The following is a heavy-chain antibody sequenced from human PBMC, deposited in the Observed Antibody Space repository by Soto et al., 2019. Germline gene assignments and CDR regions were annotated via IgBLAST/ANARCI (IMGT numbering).Heavy chain of an antibody. D-gene: IGHD2-15*01. V-gene: IGHV3-21*01. CDR1: GFTFSSYS. Sequence: TGGSLRLSCAASGFTFSSYSMNWVRQAPGKGLEWVSSISSSSSYIYYADSVKGRFTISRDNAKNSLYLQMNSLRAEDTAVYYCAREYLVVVAEVSYGMDVWGQGTTVTVSS. CDR2: ISSSSSYI. CDR3: AREYLVVVAEVSYGMDV. J-gene: IGHJ6*02.